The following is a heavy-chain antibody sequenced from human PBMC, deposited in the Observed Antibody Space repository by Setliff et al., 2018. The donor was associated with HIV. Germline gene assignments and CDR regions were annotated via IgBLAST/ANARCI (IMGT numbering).Heavy chain of an antibody. Sequence: ASVKVSCKASGYSFTDYYIHWVRQAPGQGLEWMGWINPKSDGTNYAQKFQGWITTTRDTSISTAYMELSRLRSDDTAVYYCARGMDYYDTSGYYQYYFDYWGQGTRVTVPQ. CDR1: GYSFTDYY. CDR2: INPKSDGT. CDR3: ARGMDYYDTSGYYQYYFDY. V-gene: IGHV1-2*04. D-gene: IGHD3-22*01. J-gene: IGHJ4*02.